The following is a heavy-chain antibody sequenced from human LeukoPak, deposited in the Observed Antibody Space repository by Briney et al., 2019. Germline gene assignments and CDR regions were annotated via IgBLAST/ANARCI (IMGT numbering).Heavy chain of an antibody. V-gene: IGHV3-30*02. J-gene: IGHJ4*02. CDR3: AEGGYGSGSYYGR. Sequence: GGSLRLSCAASGFTFSNYGMHWVRQAPGKGLEWVAFIRYDGSNKYYADSVKGRLTISRDNSKNTLYLQMNSLRAEDTAVYYCAEGGYGSGSYYGRWGQGTLVTVSS. CDR1: GFTFSNYG. D-gene: IGHD3-10*01. CDR2: IRYDGSNK.